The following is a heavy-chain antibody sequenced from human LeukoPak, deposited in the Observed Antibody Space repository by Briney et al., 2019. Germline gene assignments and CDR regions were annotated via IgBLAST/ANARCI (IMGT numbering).Heavy chain of an antibody. CDR3: ATSRRGDYRFDY. J-gene: IGHJ4*02. CDR1: GFTVSGNH. D-gene: IGHD4-17*01. Sequence: GGSLRLSCAASGFTVSGNHMNWVRQAPGKGLEWISVIFSGGNTFYADSVKGRFTVSRVNSKNTLYLQVNSLRAEDTAVYYCATSRRGDYRFDYWGQGTLVTVSS. CDR2: IFSGGNT. V-gene: IGHV3-53*01.